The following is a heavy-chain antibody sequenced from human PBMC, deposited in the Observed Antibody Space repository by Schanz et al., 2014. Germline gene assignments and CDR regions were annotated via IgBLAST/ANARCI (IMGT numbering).Heavy chain of an antibody. CDR3: AKGMGYWSGDSCYDYYDYGFDV. Sequence: DVQLLESGGGLVQPGGSLRLSCAASGFTFNSYAMTWVRQAPGKGLEWVSSISHSGGSKYYADSVKGRFTISRDNSENTLDLQMNSLRADDTAVVYYAKGMGYWSGDSCYDYYDYGFDVWGQGTTVTVSS. CDR2: ISHSGGSK. CDR1: GFTFNSYA. V-gene: IGHV3-23*01. J-gene: IGHJ6*02. D-gene: IGHD2-15*01.